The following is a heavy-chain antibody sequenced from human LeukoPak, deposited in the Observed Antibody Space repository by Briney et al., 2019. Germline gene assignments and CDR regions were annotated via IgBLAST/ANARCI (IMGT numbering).Heavy chain of an antibody. CDR2: ISSSSSTI. D-gene: IGHD1-1*01. CDR3: ASHPTGRDAFDI. CDR1: GFTFSSYS. V-gene: IGHV3-48*04. J-gene: IGHJ3*02. Sequence: PGGSLRLSCAASGFTFSSYSMNWVRQAPGKGLEWVSYISSSSSTIYHADSVKGRFTISRDNAKNSLYLQMNSLRAEDTAVYYCASHPTGRDAFDIWGQGTMVTVSS.